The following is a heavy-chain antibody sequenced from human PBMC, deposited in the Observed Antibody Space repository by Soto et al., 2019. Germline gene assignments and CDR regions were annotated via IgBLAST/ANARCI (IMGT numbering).Heavy chain of an antibody. D-gene: IGHD7-27*01. CDR2: IYWDDDK. CDR3: ALGTGGHYSYYGMDV. Sequence: QITLKESGPTLVKPTQTLTLTCTFSGFSLSTSGVGVGWIRQPPGKAMEWLALIYWDDDKRYSPSLKSRLTNDTDTSQYQVVLTMTDMDPVDTATYYCALGTGGHYSYYGMDVWGQGTTVTVSS. CDR1: GFSLSTSGVG. J-gene: IGHJ6*02. V-gene: IGHV2-5*02.